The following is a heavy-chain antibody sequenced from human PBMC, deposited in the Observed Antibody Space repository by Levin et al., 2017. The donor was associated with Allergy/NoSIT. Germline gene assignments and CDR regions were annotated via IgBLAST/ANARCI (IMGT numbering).Heavy chain of an antibody. V-gene: IGHV5-51*01. Sequence: GGSLRLSCKGSGYSFTSYWIGWVRQMPGKGLEWMGIIYPGDSDTRYSPSFQGQVTISADKSISTAYLQWSSLKASDTAMYYCARRGDSRGWLFFDYWGQGTLVTVSS. CDR3: ARRGDSRGWLFFDY. D-gene: IGHD6-19*01. CDR1: GYSFTSYW. J-gene: IGHJ4*02. CDR2: IYPGDSDT.